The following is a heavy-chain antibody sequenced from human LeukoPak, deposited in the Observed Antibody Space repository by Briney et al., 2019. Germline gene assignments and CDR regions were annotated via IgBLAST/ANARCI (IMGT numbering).Heavy chain of an antibody. CDR2: MNPNSGNT. CDR3: ARSNASRRITIFGVVITPPRYFDY. D-gene: IGHD3-3*01. CDR1: GYTFTGYD. Sequence: ASVKVSCKASGYTFTGYDINWVRQATGQGLEWMGWMNPNSGNTGYAQKFQGRVTMTRNTSISTAYMELSSLRSEDTAVYYCARSNASRRITIFGVVITPPRYFDYWGQGTLVTVSS. V-gene: IGHV1-8*01. J-gene: IGHJ4*02.